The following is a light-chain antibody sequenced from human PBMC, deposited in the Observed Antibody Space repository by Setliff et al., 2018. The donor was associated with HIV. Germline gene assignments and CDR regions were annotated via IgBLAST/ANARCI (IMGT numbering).Light chain of an antibody. CDR1: SSDVGAYKY. Sequence: QSALAQPASVSGSPGQSITISCTGTSSDVGAYKYVSWYQHYPGKAPKFLIYEVSNRPSGVSNRFSGSKSGNTASLTISGLQAEDEADYYCSSYAGSSTPYVFGTGTKVTVL. CDR2: EVS. J-gene: IGLJ1*01. V-gene: IGLV2-14*01. CDR3: SSYAGSSTPYV.